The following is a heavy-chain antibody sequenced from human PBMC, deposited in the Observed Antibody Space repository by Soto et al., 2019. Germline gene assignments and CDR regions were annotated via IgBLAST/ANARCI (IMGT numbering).Heavy chain of an antibody. CDR3: ATGTNGTTGWYHP. D-gene: IGHD1-1*01. CDR2: INPKTGDT. J-gene: IGHJ5*02. Sequence: QVQLVQSGTEVKKPGASVTVSCKSSGYTFTDFYLHWLRQAPGQGLEWVGWINPKTGDTKSSQKFRGRVTRSRETSVITAYFDLTSLTSDDTAMYYGATGTNGTTGWYHPWGRERESPCRQ. CDR1: GYTFTDFY. V-gene: IGHV1-2*02.